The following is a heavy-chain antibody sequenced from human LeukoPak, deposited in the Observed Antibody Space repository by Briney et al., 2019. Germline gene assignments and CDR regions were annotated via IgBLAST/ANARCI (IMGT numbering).Heavy chain of an antibody. D-gene: IGHD5-24*01. CDR2: ISSNGDST. V-gene: IGHV3-64*01. CDR1: GFTFSSYA. J-gene: IGHJ4*02. Sequence: PGGSLRLSCAAPGFTFSSYAMHWVRQAPGKGLEYVSAISSNGDSTYYANSVKGRFTISRDNSKNTLYLQMGSLRAEDMAVYYCARHGPYMTTIASWGQGTLVTVSS. CDR3: ARHGPYMTTIAS.